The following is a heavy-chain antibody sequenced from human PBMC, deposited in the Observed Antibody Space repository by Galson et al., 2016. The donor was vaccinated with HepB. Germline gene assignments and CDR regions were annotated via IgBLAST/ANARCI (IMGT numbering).Heavy chain of an antibody. V-gene: IGHV3-64D*06. CDR3: VRSRIASPGSATPSYYYNDMDV. CDR1: GFTFSKYV. J-gene: IGHJ6*02. CDR2: ISSHGRNT. Sequence: SLRLSCAASGFTFSKYVVHWVRQAPGKGLEYVSVISSHGRNTYYADSVKGRFTISRDNSRNTLYLQRSSLRAEDTAIYYCVRSRIASPGSATPSYYYNDMDVWGQGTTVTVSS. D-gene: IGHD6-13*01.